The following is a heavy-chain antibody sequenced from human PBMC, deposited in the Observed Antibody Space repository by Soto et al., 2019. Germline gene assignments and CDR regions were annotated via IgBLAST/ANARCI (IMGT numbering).Heavy chain of an antibody. CDR3: ARDPGYYYDSSGYFDY. CDR2: MNPNSGNT. Sequence: QVQLVQSGAEVKKPGASVKVSCKASGYTFTSYDINWVRQATGQGLEWMGWMNPNSGNTGYAQKFQGRVTMTRDTSTSTVYMELSSLRSEDTAVYYCARDPGYYYDSSGYFDYWGQGTLVTVSS. J-gene: IGHJ4*02. V-gene: IGHV1-8*01. CDR1: GYTFTSYD. D-gene: IGHD3-22*01.